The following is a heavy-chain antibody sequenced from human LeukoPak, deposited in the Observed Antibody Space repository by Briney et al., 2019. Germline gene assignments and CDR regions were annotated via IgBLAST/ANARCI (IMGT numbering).Heavy chain of an antibody. J-gene: IGHJ4*02. D-gene: IGHD3-10*01. CDR2: ISGSGGST. CDR3: AKSALPRVLLCFGELLAGNFDY. Sequence: GGSLRLSCAASGFTFSSYSMNWVRQAPGKGLEWVSAISGSGGSTYYADSVKGRFTISRDNSKNTLYLQMNSLRAEDTAVYYCAKSALPRVLLCFGELLAGNFDYWGQGTLVTVSS. V-gene: IGHV3-23*01. CDR1: GFTFSSYS.